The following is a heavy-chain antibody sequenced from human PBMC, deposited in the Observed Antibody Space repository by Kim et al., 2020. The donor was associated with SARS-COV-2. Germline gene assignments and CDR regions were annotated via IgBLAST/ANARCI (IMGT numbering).Heavy chain of an antibody. J-gene: IGHJ4*02. V-gene: IGHV4-34*01. Sequence: SETLSLTCAVYGGSFSGYYWSWIRQPPGKGLELIGELNHSGSTNYNQSLKSRVTISVDTSKNQISLKLSSVTAADTAVYYCARIAEGVYWGQGTLVTVSS. D-gene: IGHD3-16*01. CDR2: LNHSGST. CDR1: GGSFSGYY. CDR3: ARIAEGVY.